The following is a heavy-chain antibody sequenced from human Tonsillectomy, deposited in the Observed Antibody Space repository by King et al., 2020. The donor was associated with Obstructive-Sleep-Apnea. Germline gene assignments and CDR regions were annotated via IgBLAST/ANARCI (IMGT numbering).Heavy chain of an antibody. V-gene: IGHV4-39*01. Sequence: QLQESGPGLVKPSETLSLTCTVSGDSLSSSSYYWGWIRQPPGKGLEWIGVIYYRGSTYYNPSLKSRVTISVDTSKNQFSLKLGSVTAADTAVYYCATHTTAWRPVDSWGQGTLVTVSS. CDR2: IYYRGST. D-gene: IGHD1-14*01. CDR3: ATHTTAWRPVDS. CDR1: GDSLSSSSYY. J-gene: IGHJ4*02.